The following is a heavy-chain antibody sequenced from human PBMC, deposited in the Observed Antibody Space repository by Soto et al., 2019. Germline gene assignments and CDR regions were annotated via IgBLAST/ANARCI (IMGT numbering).Heavy chain of an antibody. J-gene: IGHJ4*02. D-gene: IGHD3-10*01. V-gene: IGHV3-33*01. Sequence: GGSLRLSCAASGFTFSSYGMHWVRQAPGKGLEWVAVIWYDGSNKYYADSVKGRFTISRDNSKNMLYLQMNSLRAEDTAVYYCAVGITMVRGVIPPYPDYWGQGTLVTVSS. CDR2: IWYDGSNK. CDR3: AVGITMVRGVIPPYPDY. CDR1: GFTFSSYG.